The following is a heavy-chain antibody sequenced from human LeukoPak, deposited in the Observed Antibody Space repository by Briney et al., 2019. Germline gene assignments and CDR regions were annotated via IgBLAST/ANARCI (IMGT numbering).Heavy chain of an antibody. CDR2: IDSGGNTR. CDR1: GFTFSTYE. CDR3: ARGGTGAFDY. J-gene: IGHJ4*02. V-gene: IGHV3-48*03. Sequence: GGSLRLSCAASGFTFSTYEMNWVRQAPGKGLEWVSYIDSGGNTRHYTDSVKGRFTISRDNAKNLLFLQMNSLRVEDTALYYCARGGTGAFDYWGQGILVTVSS. D-gene: IGHD2-8*02.